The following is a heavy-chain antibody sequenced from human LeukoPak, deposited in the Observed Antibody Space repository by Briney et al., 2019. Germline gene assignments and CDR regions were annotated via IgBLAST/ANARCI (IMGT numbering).Heavy chain of an antibody. J-gene: IGHJ4*02. D-gene: IGHD2-15*01. CDR2: ISYDGRNK. CDR1: GLTFSSYA. Sequence: PGRSLTLSCAASGLTFSSYAIHWARQAPGKGLEWVAFISYDGRNKYYADSVKGRFTISRQNSKNTLYPQMNSLRAEHTAVYYCARDTNRQVVVPPHGHDYSGPGTLVTVSP. CDR3: ARDTNRQVVVPPHGHDY. V-gene: IGHV3-30-3*01.